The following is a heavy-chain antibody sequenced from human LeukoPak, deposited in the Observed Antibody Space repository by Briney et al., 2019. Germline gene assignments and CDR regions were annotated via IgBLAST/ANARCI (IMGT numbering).Heavy chain of an antibody. CDR2: INPNSGVA. Sequence: ASVTVSCTASGYTFTGYYMHCVRQAPGKGLEWVGRINPNSGVANFAQKFQGRVTMTRDTSISTVYMELVRLRSDDTAMYYCARDRGIDFGNYYGWFDPWGQGPLVIVSS. J-gene: IGHJ5*02. D-gene: IGHD1-26*01. CDR3: ARDRGIDFGNYYGWFDP. V-gene: IGHV1-2*02. CDR1: GYTFTGYY.